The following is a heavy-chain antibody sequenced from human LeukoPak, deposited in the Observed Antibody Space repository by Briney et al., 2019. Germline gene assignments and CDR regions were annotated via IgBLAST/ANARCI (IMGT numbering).Heavy chain of an antibody. CDR3: ARTVAAPEVFGFDP. CDR2: ISYSGST. V-gene: IGHV4-59*11. CDR1: GGSISSHF. Sequence: SETLSLTCAVSGGSISSHFWSWLRQPPGKGLEWIGYISYSGSTNYNPALKSRVTISVHTSKNQFSLKVSSVTAADTAVYYCARTVAAPEVFGFDPWGQGTLVTVSS. D-gene: IGHD6-19*01. J-gene: IGHJ5*02.